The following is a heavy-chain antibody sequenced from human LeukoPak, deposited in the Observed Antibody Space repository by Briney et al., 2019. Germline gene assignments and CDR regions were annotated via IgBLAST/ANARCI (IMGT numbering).Heavy chain of an antibody. Sequence: GRSLRLSCAASGFTFSSYAMHWVRQAPGKGLEWVAVISYDGSNKYYADSVKGRFTISRDNSKNTLYLQMNSLRAEDTAVYYCARGYYGDSYFDYWGQGTLVTVSS. CDR2: ISYDGSNK. CDR3: ARGYYGDSYFDY. D-gene: IGHD4-17*01. V-gene: IGHV3-30-3*01. J-gene: IGHJ4*02. CDR1: GFTFSSYA.